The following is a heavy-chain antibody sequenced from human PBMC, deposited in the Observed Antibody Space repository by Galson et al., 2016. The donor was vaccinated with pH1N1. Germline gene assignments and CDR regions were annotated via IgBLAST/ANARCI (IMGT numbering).Heavy chain of an antibody. V-gene: IGHV3-30*18. CDR3: AKDYQYYYGGSGSYYQRNYYTYGMDV. J-gene: IGHJ6*02. CDR2: ISFDGDKK. D-gene: IGHD3-10*01. CDR1: EFSFYNYG. Sequence: SLRLSCAASEFSFYNYGIHWVRQAPGKGLEWVAVISFDGDKKYHAESVKGRFTISRDNSKNRLYLQMNSLRTEDTAVYYCAKDYQYYYGGSGSYYQRNYYTYGMDVWGPGTTVTVSS.